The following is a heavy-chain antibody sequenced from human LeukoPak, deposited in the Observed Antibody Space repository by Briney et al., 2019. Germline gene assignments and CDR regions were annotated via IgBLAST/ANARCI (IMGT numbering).Heavy chain of an antibody. CDR2: INHSGST. V-gene: IGHV4-34*01. Sequence: SETLSLTCAVYGGSFSGYYWSWIRQPPGKGLERIGEINHSGSTNYNPSLKSRVTISVDTSKNQFSLKLSSVTAADTAVYYCARESGYYGSGEYFDYWGQGTLVTVSS. J-gene: IGHJ4*02. D-gene: IGHD3-10*01. CDR3: ARESGYYGSGEYFDY. CDR1: GGSFSGYY.